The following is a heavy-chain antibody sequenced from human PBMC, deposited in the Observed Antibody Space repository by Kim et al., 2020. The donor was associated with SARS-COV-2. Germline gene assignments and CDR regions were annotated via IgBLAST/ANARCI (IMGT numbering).Heavy chain of an antibody. CDR3: AREYDFWSGYYTGDYYGMDV. CDR2: ISSSSSYI. Sequence: GGSLRLSCAASGFTFSSYSMNWVRQAPGKGLEWVSSISSSSSYIYYADSVKGRFTISRDNAKNSLYLQMNSLRAEDTAVYYCAREYDFWSGYYTGDYYGMDVWGQGTTVTGSS. J-gene: IGHJ6*02. D-gene: IGHD3-3*01. V-gene: IGHV3-21*01. CDR1: GFTFSSYS.